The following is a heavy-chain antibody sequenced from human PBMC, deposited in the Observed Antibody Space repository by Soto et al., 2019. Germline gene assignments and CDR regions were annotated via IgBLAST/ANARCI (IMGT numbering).Heavy chain of an antibody. CDR3: AGVEASTAEY. D-gene: IGHD1-1*01. V-gene: IGHV5-10-1*01. Sequence: GDSLKVSCNASGYTFTSSWITLVRQMPLTCLEWRGRIDPNDSYINCSPSFQGHVIISADKSISTAYLHWRSLKASDTAMYYCAGVEASTAEYWGQGALVTVPS. CDR1: GYTFTSSW. CDR2: IDPNDSYI. J-gene: IGHJ4*02.